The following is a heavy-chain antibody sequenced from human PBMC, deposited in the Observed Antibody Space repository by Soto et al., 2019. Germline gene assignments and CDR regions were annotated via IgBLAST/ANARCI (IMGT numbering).Heavy chain of an antibody. Sequence: SETLSLTCTVSGGSISSYYWSWIRQPPGKGLEWIGYIYYSGSTNYNPSLKSRVTTSVDTSKNQFSLKLSSVTAADTAVYYCARRAAARLGYYYYYYMDVWGKGTTVTVSS. CDR1: GGSISSYY. D-gene: IGHD6-13*01. V-gene: IGHV4-59*08. CDR2: IYYSGST. CDR3: ARRAAARLGYYYYYYMDV. J-gene: IGHJ6*03.